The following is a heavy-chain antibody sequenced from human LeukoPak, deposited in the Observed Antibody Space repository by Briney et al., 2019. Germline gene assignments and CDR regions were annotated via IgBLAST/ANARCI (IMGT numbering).Heavy chain of an antibody. V-gene: IGHV5-51*01. D-gene: IGHD4-11*01. CDR3: SRAVNPFNYYNGMDV. CDR2: IYPGDSDT. J-gene: IGHJ6*02. Sequence: GESLKISCKGSGYSFTSYWIGWVRQMPGKGLEWTGIIYPGDSDTRYSPSFQGQVTISADKSISTAYLQWSSLKASDTAMYYCSRAVNPFNYYNGMDVWGQGTTVTVSS. CDR1: GYSFTSYW.